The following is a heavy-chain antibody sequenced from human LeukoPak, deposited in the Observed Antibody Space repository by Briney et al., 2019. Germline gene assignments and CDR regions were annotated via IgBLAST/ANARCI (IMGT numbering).Heavy chain of an antibody. CDR3: ARANDYSNSLPYYYYYYGMDV. V-gene: IGHV3-33*01. Sequence: GGSLRLSCAASGFTFSSYGMHWVRQAPGKGLEWVAVIWYDGSNKYYADSVKGRFTISRDNSKNTMYLQMNSLRAEDTAVYYCARANDYSNSLPYYYYYYGMDVWGQGTTVTVSS. D-gene: IGHD4-11*01. CDR1: GFTFSSYG. CDR2: IWYDGSNK. J-gene: IGHJ6*02.